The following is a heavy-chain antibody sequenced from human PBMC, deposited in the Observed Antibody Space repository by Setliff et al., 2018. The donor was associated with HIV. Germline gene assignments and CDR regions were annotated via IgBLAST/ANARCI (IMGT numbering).Heavy chain of an antibody. CDR2: MNPNSSNT. J-gene: IGHJ6*02. CDR3: ASGYSYDYYYYYGMDV. Sequence: ASVKVSCKASGYTFTSYDINWVRQATGQGLEWMGWMNPNSSNTGYAQKFQGRVTMTRNTSISTAYMELSSLRSEDTAVYYCASGYSYDYYYYYGMDVWGQGTTVTVSS. D-gene: IGHD5-18*01. CDR1: GYTFTSYD. V-gene: IGHV1-8*02.